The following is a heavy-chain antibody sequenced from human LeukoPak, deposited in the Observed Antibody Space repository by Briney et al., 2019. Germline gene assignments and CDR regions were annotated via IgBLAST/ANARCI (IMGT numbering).Heavy chain of an antibody. V-gene: IGHV3-9*01. CDR3: AKDTARAAANLNFDY. CDR2: ISWNSGSI. CDR1: GFTFDDYA. D-gene: IGHD6-13*01. Sequence: GRSLRLSCAASGFTFDDYAMHWVRQAPGKGLEWVSGISWNSGSIGYADSVKGRFTISRDNAKNSLYLQMNSLRAEDTALYYCAKDTARAAANLNFDYWGQGTLVTVSS. J-gene: IGHJ4*02.